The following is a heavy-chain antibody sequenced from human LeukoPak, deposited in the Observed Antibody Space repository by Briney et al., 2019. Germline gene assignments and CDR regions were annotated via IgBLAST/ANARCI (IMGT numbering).Heavy chain of an antibody. CDR3: ARDLTGSPDY. CDR1: GFTFSSYS. CDR2: ISSSSNSI. J-gene: IGHJ4*02. Sequence: GESLKISCAASGFTFSSYSMNWVRQAPGKGLEWVSYISSSSNSIYYADSVKGRFTISRDNAKNSLFLQMNSLRDEDTAVYYCARDLTGSPDYWGQGTLVTVSS. D-gene: IGHD3-10*01. V-gene: IGHV3-48*02.